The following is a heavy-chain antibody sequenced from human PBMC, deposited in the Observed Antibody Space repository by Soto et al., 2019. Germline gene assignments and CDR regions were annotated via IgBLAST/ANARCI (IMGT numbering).Heavy chain of an antibody. V-gene: IGHV3-21*04. Sequence: GGSLRLSCAASGFTFSTYAMNWVRQAPGKGLEWVSSISSSGSFRYYADSVKGRFTISRDNAKNSLYLQMNSLRAQDTAVYYCARGASGRDGYNLDFQHWGQGTLVTVSS. CDR2: ISSSGSFR. CDR1: GFTFSTYA. D-gene: IGHD5-12*01. J-gene: IGHJ1*01. CDR3: ARGASGRDGYNLDFQH.